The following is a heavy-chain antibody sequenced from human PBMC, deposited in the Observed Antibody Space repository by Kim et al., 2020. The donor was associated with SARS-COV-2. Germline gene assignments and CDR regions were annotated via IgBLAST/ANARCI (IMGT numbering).Heavy chain of an antibody. Sequence: GGSLRLSCAASGFTFSSYGMHWVRQAPGKGLEWVAVISYDGSNKYYADSVKGRFTISRDNSKNTLYLQMNSLRAEDTAVYYCARDAVDCSSTSCYSAWTYYDYCMDVWGQGTTVTVSS. CDR3: ARDAVDCSSTSCYSAWTYYDYCMDV. CDR2: ISYDGSNK. V-gene: IGHV3-33*05. J-gene: IGHJ6*02. D-gene: IGHD2-2*01. CDR1: GFTFSSYG.